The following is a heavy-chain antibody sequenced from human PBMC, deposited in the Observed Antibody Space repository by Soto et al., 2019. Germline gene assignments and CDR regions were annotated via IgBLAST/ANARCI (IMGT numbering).Heavy chain of an antibody. Sequence: QLQLQESGPGLVKPSETLSLTCTVSGGSITSRGYQWGWIRQPPGKGLEWIGNINYSGSSYYNPTLKSRVTISVDTSKNQFSLKLSSVTAADTAVYYCSRMYYYGYEHIDYWGQGTLVTVSS. D-gene: IGHD3-10*01. CDR1: GGSITSRGYQ. J-gene: IGHJ4*02. CDR3: SRMYYYGYEHIDY. V-gene: IGHV4-39*01. CDR2: INYSGSS.